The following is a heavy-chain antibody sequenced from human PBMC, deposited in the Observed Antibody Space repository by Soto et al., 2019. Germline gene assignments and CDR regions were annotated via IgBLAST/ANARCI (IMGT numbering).Heavy chain of an antibody. J-gene: IGHJ4*02. CDR1: GGTFSSYA. CDR3: ATDRSSSWPPFFDY. Sequence: GASVKVSCKASGGTFSSYAISWVRQAPGQGLEWMGGFIPLFGTAKNAQKFQGRVTITADKSTSTGYVELSSLRSEDTAVYYCATDRSSSWPPFFDYWGQGTLVTVSS. D-gene: IGHD6-13*01. V-gene: IGHV1-69*06. CDR2: FIPLFGTA.